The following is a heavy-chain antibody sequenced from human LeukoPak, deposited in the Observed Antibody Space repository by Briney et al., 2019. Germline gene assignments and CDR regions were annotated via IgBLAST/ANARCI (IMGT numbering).Heavy chain of an antibody. D-gene: IGHD3-16*02. CDR3: ARHSFPWAIMITFGGVIAKGDWYFDL. Sequence: SETLSLTCAVYGGSFSGYYWSWIRQPPGKGLEWIGSIYYSGSTYYNPSLKSRVTISVDTSKNQFSLKLSSVTAADTAVYYCARHSFPWAIMITFGGVIAKGDWYFDLWGRGTLVTVSS. CDR2: IYYSGST. CDR1: GGSFSGYY. V-gene: IGHV4-34*01. J-gene: IGHJ2*01.